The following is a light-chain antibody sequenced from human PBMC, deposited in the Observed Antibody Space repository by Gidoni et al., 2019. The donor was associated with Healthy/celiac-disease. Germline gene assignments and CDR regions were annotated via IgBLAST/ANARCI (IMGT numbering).Light chain of an antibody. V-gene: IGKV3-20*01. Sequence: EIVLTQSPGTLALSPGERATLSCRASQSVSSTYLAWYQMKPGQAPRHLIYGAYSRATGIPDRFSGSGSGTDFTLTISRLEPEDFAVYYCQQYGSSPAYTFGQGTKLEIK. CDR3: QQYGSSPAYT. CDR1: QSVSSTY. J-gene: IGKJ2*01. CDR2: GAY.